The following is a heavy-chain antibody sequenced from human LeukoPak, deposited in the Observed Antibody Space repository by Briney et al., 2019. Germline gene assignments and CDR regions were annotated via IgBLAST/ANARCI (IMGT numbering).Heavy chain of an antibody. D-gene: IGHD3-16*01. J-gene: IGHJ4*02. Sequence: ASVKVSCKASGYTFTGYYMHWVRQAPGQGLEWMGWINPNGGGTNYAQKFQGRVTMTRDTSISTAYMELSRLRSDDTAVYYCARGSLVLGDLDYWGQGTLVTVSS. CDR1: GYTFTGYY. CDR2: INPNGGGT. V-gene: IGHV1-2*02. CDR3: ARGSLVLGDLDY.